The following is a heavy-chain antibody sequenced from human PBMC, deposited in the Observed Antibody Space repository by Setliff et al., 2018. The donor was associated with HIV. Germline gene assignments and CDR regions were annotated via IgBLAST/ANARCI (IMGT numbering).Heavy chain of an antibody. CDR1: GGSFSGHY. CDR2: INHTGST. V-gene: IGHV4-34*01. Sequence: PSETLSLTCAVYGGSFSGHYWSWLRQPPGKGLEWIGEINHTGSTNYNPSLKSRVTISVDTSKNQFSLKLSSVTAADTAVYYCASEAWTSYRSSSGYYYYYMDVWGKGTTVTVSS. J-gene: IGHJ6*03. CDR3: ASEAWTSYRSSSGYYYYYMDV. D-gene: IGHD6-6*01.